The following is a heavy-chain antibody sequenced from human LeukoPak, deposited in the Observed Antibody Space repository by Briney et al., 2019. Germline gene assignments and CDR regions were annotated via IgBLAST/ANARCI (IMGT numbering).Heavy chain of an antibody. J-gene: IGHJ3*02. CDR2: IYYSGST. Sequence: SETLSLTCAVYGGSFSGYYWSWIRQHPGKGLEWIGYIYYSGSTYYNPSLKSRVTISVDTSKNQFSLKLSSVTAADTAVYYCARGIIVRGAFDIWGQGTMVTVSS. D-gene: IGHD2-21*01. CDR3: ARGIIVRGAFDI. V-gene: IGHV4-34*01. CDR1: GGSFSGYY.